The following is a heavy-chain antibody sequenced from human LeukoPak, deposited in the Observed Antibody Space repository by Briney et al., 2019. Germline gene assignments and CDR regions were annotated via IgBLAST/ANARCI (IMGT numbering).Heavy chain of an antibody. Sequence: PSETLSLTCTASGGPMYSYYWTWIRQPAGRGLEWIGRIYTDGSTNYNPSLKSRVTMSVDTSKKEFSLKLNSVTAADTAVYYCARDRWFDPWGQGTLVTVSS. V-gene: IGHV4-4*07. J-gene: IGHJ5*02. CDR1: GGPMYSYY. CDR3: ARDRWFDP. CDR2: IYTDGST.